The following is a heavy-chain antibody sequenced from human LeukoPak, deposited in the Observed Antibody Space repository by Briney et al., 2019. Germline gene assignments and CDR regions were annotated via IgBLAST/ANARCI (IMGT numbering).Heavy chain of an antibody. CDR1: GYSFSVYW. Sequence: GEALKISCKGSGYSFSVYWIGWVRQMPGKGLEWMGIIYSGDSETIYSPSFHGQVTISADKSISTAYLQWSSLKASDTAMYYCARKMGCSGGSCHYFDSWGQGTLITVSS. CDR3: ARKMGCSGGSCHYFDS. V-gene: IGHV5-51*01. D-gene: IGHD2-15*01. CDR2: IYSGDSET. J-gene: IGHJ4*02.